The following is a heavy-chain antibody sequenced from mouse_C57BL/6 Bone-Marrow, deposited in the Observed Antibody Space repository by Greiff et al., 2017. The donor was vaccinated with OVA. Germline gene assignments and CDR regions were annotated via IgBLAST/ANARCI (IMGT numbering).Heavy chain of an antibody. CDR3: EESELRWFAY. CDR1: GYAFTNYL. V-gene: IGHV1-54*01. J-gene: IGHJ3*01. CDR2: IYPRSGGT. D-gene: IGHD2-4*01. Sequence: VQLVESGAELVRPGPSVKVSCKASGYAFTNYLIEWVKQRPGQGLEWIGVIYPRSGGTKYNEKFQGKATLTADKSSSTAYMQLNNLTSEDSAVYVCEESELRWFAYWGQGTLVTVSA.